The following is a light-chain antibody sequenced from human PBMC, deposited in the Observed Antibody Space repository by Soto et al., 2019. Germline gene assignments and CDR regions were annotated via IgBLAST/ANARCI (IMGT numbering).Light chain of an antibody. Sequence: EIVMTQSPATLSVSPGERATLSCRASQSISNNLAWYHQRPGQAPRLLIYGASTRATGIPARFSGSGSGTEFTLTISSLQSEDFAVYYCQHYNNWPAFGQGTKVEIK. V-gene: IGKV3-15*01. CDR2: GAS. J-gene: IGKJ1*01. CDR1: QSISNN. CDR3: QHYNNWPA.